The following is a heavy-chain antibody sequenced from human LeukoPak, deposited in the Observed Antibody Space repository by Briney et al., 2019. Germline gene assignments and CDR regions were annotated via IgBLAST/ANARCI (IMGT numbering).Heavy chain of an antibody. V-gene: IGHV4-34*01. J-gene: IGHJ4*02. D-gene: IGHD5-18*01. CDR2: INHSGST. CDR3: AKTGYTYGLDY. CDR1: GGSFSGYY. Sequence: SETLSLTCAVYGGSFSGYYWSWIRQPPGKGLEWIGEINHSGSTNYNPSLKSRVTISVDTSKNQFSLKLSSVTAADTAVYYCAKTGYTYGLDYRGQGTLATVSS.